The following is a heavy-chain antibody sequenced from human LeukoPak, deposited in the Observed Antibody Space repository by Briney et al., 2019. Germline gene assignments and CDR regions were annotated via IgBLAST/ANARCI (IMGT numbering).Heavy chain of an antibody. V-gene: IGHV1-46*01. Sequence: ASVKVSCKASGYTFTSFFMHWVRQAPGQGLEWMGIINPRGGSATSAQRFQGRLTVTRDTSTGTVYMELSSLTSEDTAVYYCARDYHGSGSLTTFDSWGQGTLVTVSS. CDR3: ARDYHGSGSLTTFDS. D-gene: IGHD3-10*01. CDR1: GYTFTSFF. CDR2: INPRGGSA. J-gene: IGHJ4*02.